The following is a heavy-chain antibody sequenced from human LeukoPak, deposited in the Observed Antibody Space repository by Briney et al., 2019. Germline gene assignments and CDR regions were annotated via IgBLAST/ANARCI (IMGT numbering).Heavy chain of an antibody. CDR1: GFTFSDYA. Sequence: PGGSLRLSCAASGFTFSDYALIWVRQAPGKGLEWISAISGSGGSTYYADSVKGRFTFSRDNSKNTLYLQMNSLRAEDTAVYYCAKDTMIVVVAPFDYWGQGTLVTVSS. J-gene: IGHJ4*02. CDR2: ISGSGGST. CDR3: AKDTMIVVVAPFDY. D-gene: IGHD3-22*01. V-gene: IGHV3-23*01.